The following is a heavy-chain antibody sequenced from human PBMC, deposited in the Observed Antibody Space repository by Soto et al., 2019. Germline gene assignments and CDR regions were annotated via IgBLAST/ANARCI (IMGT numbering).Heavy chain of an antibody. Sequence: QVQLQESGPGLVKPSQTLSLTCTVSGGSISSGGYYWSWIRQHPGKGLEWIVYIYYNGETYYNPSVKSRFSISIDTSKNQFSLRLTSVTAADTAVYYCARSHRDNWGSPDYFDYWGQGTLVTVSS. V-gene: IGHV4-31*03. CDR3: ARSHRDNWGSPDYFDY. CDR1: GGSISSGGYY. CDR2: IYYNGET. J-gene: IGHJ4*02. D-gene: IGHD7-27*01.